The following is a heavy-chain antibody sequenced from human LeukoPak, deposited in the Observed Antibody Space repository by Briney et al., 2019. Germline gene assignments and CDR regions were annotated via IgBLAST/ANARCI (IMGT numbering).Heavy chain of an antibody. CDR2: INPNSGGT. CDR1: GYTFSGYH. Sequence: ASVKVSCKASGYTFSGYHMHWVRQAPGQGPEWMGWINPNSGGTNFAQTFQGRVNMTRGTSISTAYMELSRLRSDDTAVYYCARSLGWENFDYWGQGALVTVSS. J-gene: IGHJ4*02. V-gene: IGHV1-2*02. CDR3: ARSLGWENFDY. D-gene: IGHD3/OR15-3a*01.